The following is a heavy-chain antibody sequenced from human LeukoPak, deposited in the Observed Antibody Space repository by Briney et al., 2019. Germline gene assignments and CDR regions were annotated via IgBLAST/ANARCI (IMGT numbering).Heavy chain of an antibody. CDR1: GGSISSSSYY. Sequence: SETLSLTCTVSGGSISSSSYYWGWIRQPPGKGLEWIGSIYYSGSTYYNPSLKSRVTISVDTSKNQFSPKLSSVTAADTAVCYCARSGIVVVPAAIYLDYWGQGTLVTVSS. J-gene: IGHJ4*02. CDR3: ARSGIVVVPAAIYLDY. CDR2: IYYSGST. V-gene: IGHV4-39*01. D-gene: IGHD2-2*02.